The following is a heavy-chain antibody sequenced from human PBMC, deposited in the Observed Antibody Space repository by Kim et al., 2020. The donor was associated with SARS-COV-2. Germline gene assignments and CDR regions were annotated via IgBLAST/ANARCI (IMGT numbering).Heavy chain of an antibody. CDR3: ARGGDSSEPPVTTIDY. D-gene: IGHD3-22*01. Sequence: SETLSLTCAVYGGSFSGYYWSWIRQPPGKGLEWIGEINHSGSTNYNPSLKSRVTISVDTSKNQFSLKLSSVTAADTAVYYCARGGDSSEPPVTTIDYWGQGTLVTVSS. CDR1: GGSFSGYY. CDR2: INHSGST. V-gene: IGHV4-34*01. J-gene: IGHJ4*02.